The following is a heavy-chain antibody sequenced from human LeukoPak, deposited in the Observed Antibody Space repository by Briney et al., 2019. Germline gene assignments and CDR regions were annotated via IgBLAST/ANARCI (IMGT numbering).Heavy chain of an antibody. CDR1: GGSISSYY. V-gene: IGHV4-59*08. Sequence: ETLSLTCTVSGGSISSYYWSWIRQPPGKGLEWIGYIYYSGSTNYNPSLKSRVTISVDTSKNQFSLKLSSVTAADTAVYYCARHRWGVTQYYFDYWGQGTLVTVSS. CDR3: ARHRWGVTQYYFDY. CDR2: IYYSGST. J-gene: IGHJ4*02. D-gene: IGHD3-10*01.